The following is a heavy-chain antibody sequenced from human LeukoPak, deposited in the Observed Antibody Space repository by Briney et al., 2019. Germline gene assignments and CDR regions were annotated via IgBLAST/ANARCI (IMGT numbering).Heavy chain of an antibody. J-gene: IGHJ4*02. CDR1: GFIFSNFW. CDR3: ARDPAAWDY. CDR2: INTDGSEE. D-gene: IGHD6-13*01. V-gene: IGHV3-7*01. Sequence: GGSLRLSCAASGFIFSNFWMSWVRQAPGRGLEWVANINTDGSEESYVDSVKGRFIISRDNARNSLYLQMNSLRAEDTAVYYCARDPAAWDYWGQGALVTVSS.